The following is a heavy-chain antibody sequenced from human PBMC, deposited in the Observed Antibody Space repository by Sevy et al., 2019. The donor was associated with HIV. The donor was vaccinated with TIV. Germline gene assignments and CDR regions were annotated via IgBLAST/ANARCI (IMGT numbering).Heavy chain of an antibody. J-gene: IGHJ6*02. D-gene: IGHD2-15*01. Sequence: ASVKVSCKASGGTFSSYAISWVRQAPGQGLEWMGGIIPIFGKANYAQKFQGRVTITADESTSTAYMELSSLRSEDTAVYYCARGAEGGNYYYYGMDVWGQGTTVTVSS. V-gene: IGHV1-69*13. CDR1: GGTFSSYA. CDR2: IIPIFGKA. CDR3: ARGAEGGNYYYYGMDV.